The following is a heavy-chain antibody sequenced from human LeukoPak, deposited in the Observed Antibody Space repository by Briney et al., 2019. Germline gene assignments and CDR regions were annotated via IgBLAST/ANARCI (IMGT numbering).Heavy chain of an antibody. CDR3: ARVRGYYDSSGPRDY. D-gene: IGHD3-22*01. V-gene: IGHV4-59*01. CDR2: VDHSGST. CDR1: GGSITSYY. J-gene: IGHJ4*02. Sequence: PSETLSLTCSFSGGSITSYYWSWIREPPGKGLEWIGYVDHSGSTNYNPSLKSRVTISVDTSKNQFSLKLSSVTAADTAVYYCARVRGYYDSSGPRDYWGQGTLVTVSS.